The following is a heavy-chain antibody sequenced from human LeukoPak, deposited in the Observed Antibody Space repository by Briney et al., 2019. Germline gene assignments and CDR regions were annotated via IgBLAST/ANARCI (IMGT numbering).Heavy chain of an antibody. CDR1: GGSISSYY. CDR2: IYYSGYT. CDR3: ARGQAVAGV. V-gene: IGHV4-59*01. Sequence: SETLSLTCSVSGGSISSYYWSWIRQPPGKGLEWIGYIYYSGYTNYYPSLKSRVTMSVDTSKNQFSLQLSSVTAADTAVYYCARGQAVAGVWGQGTLVTVSS. J-gene: IGHJ4*02. D-gene: IGHD6-19*01.